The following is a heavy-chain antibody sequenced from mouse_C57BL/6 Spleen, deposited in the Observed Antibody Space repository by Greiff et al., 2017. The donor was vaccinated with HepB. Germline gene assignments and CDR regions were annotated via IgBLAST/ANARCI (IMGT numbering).Heavy chain of an antibody. Sequence: EVKVEESGGGLVKPGGSLKLSCAASGFTFSDYGMHWVRQAPEKGLEWVAYISSGSSTIYYADTVKGRFTSSRDNAKNTLFLQMTSLRSEDTAMYYCARDYSNYFDYWGQGTTLTVSS. J-gene: IGHJ2*01. CDR3: ARDYSNYFDY. CDR1: GFTFSDYG. D-gene: IGHD2-5*01. V-gene: IGHV5-17*01. CDR2: ISSGSSTI.